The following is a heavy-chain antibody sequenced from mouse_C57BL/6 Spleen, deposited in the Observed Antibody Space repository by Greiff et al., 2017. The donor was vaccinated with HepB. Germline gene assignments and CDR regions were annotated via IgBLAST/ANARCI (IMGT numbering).Heavy chain of an antibody. Sequence: EVQLQQSGPELVKPGASVKISCKASGYTFTDYYMNWVKQSHGKSLEWIGDINHNNGGTSYNEKFKGKATLTVDKSSSTAYMELRSLTSEDSAVYYCARSLYDYDVPYAMDSWGQGTSVTVSS. D-gene: IGHD2-4*01. V-gene: IGHV1-26*01. CDR2: INHNNGGT. CDR1: GYTFTDYY. J-gene: IGHJ4*01. CDR3: ARSLYDYDVPYAMDS.